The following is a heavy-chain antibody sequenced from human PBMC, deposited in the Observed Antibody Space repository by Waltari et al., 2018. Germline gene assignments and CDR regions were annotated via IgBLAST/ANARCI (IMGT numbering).Heavy chain of an antibody. Sequence: EVQLVESGGGLVQPGRSLRLSCAASGFTFDDHAMHWVRPAPGKGREWVSGISWNSGSIGYADSVKGRFTISRDNAKNSLYLQMNSLRAEDTALYYCAKARKTYIAAPLDYWGQGTLVTVSS. CDR3: AKARKTYIAAPLDY. V-gene: IGHV3-9*01. CDR2: ISWNSGSI. CDR1: GFTFDDHA. D-gene: IGHD6-13*01. J-gene: IGHJ4*02.